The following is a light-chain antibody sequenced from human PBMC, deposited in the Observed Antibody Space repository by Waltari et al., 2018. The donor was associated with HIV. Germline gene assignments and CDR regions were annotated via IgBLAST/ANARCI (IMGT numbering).Light chain of an antibody. Sequence: SYELTQPPSVYVSPGHTASITCSGAELPKKSAYWYQQKSGQAPGLVIYEDSKRPSGIPERFSGSSSGTMATLTISGAQVEDEADYYCYSTDSSGNHRGVFGTGTKVTVL. V-gene: IGLV3-10*01. CDR2: EDS. J-gene: IGLJ1*01. CDR1: ELPKKS. CDR3: YSTDSSGNHRGV.